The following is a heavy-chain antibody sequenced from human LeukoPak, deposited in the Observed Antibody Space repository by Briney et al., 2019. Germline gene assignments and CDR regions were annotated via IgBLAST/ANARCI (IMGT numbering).Heavy chain of an antibody. J-gene: IGHJ4*02. V-gene: IGHV3-33*06. Sequence: PGRSLRLSCAASGFTFSSYGMHWVRQAPGKGLEWVAVIWYDGSNKYYADSVKGRFTISRDNSKNTLYLQMNSLRAEDTAVYYCAKDEYHGGEKSDYWGQGTLVTVSS. D-gene: IGHD2-21*01. CDR1: GFTFSSYG. CDR3: AKDEYHGGEKSDY. CDR2: IWYDGSNK.